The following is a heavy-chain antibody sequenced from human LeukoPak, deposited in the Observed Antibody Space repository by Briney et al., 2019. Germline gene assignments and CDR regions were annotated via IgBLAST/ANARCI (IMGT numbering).Heavy chain of an antibody. D-gene: IGHD4-23*01. CDR2: ISGSGGST. V-gene: IGHV3-23*01. Sequence: PGGSLRLSCAASGFTFSSYAMSWVRQAPGKGLEWVSAISGSGGSTYYADSVKGRFTISRDNSKNTLYLQMNSLRAEDTALYYCAKDPGGNSDYYYGMDVWGQGTTVTVSS. CDR3: AKDPGGNSDYYYGMDV. J-gene: IGHJ6*02. CDR1: GFTFSSYA.